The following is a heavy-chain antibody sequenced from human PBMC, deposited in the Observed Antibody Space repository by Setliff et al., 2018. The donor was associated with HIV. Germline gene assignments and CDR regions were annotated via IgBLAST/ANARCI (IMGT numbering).Heavy chain of an antibody. Sequence: SETLSLTCAVSGVTFSSNNYYWGWIRQPPGKGLEWIGTVFYSGSTSYSPPLKSRVTISVDTSKNQFSLKLSSVTAADTAVYYCARDMSPMFPYYFDDWGQGTLVTVSS. CDR1: GVTFSSNNYY. J-gene: IGHJ4*02. CDR3: ARDMSPMFPYYFDD. V-gene: IGHV4-39*07. D-gene: IGHD3-10*02. CDR2: VFYSGST.